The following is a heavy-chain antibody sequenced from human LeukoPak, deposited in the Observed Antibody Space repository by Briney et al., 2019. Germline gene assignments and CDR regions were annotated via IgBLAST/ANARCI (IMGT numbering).Heavy chain of an antibody. V-gene: IGHV3-23*01. D-gene: IGHD2-15*01. CDR1: GFTFSSYA. CDR2: ISGSGGST. Sequence: PGRSLRLSCAASGFTFSSYAMNWVRQAPGKGLEWVSVISGSGGSTYYADSVKGRFTISRDNAKNSLYLQMNSLRAEDTAVYYCAREPDWDDKVAATTIAFDIWGQGTMVTVSS. J-gene: IGHJ3*02. CDR3: AREPDWDDKVAATTIAFDI.